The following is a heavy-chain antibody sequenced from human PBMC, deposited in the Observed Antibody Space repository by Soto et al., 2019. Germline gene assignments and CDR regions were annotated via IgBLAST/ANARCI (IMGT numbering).Heavy chain of an antibody. CDR2: IWYDGSNK. V-gene: IGHV3-33*01. J-gene: IGHJ6*02. Sequence: PGGSLRLSCAASGFTFSSYGMHWVRQAPGKGLEWVAVIWYDGSNKYYADSVKGRFTISRDNSKNTLYLQMNSLRAEDTAVYYCARAGVIDFGVVILRYYYYGMDVWGQGTTVTVSS. CDR1: GFTFSSYG. CDR3: ARAGVIDFGVVILRYYYYGMDV. D-gene: IGHD3-3*01.